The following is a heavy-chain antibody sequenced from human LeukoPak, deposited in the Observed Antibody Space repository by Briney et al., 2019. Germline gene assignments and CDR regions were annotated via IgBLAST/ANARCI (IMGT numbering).Heavy chain of an antibody. CDR1: GYTLTELS. J-gene: IGHJ4*02. Sequence: ASVKVSCKVSGYTLTELSMHWVRQAPGKGLEWMGGFDPEDGETIYAQKFQGRVTMTEDTSTDTAYMELSSLRSEDTAVYYCAIIRTVGGSHRYWGQGTLVTVSS. D-gene: IGHD1-26*01. CDR3: AIIRTVGGSHRY. V-gene: IGHV1-24*01. CDR2: FDPEDGET.